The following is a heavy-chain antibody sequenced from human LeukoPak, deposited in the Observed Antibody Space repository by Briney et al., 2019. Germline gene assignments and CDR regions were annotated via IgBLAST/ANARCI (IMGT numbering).Heavy chain of an antibody. J-gene: IGHJ3*01. CDR2: IYHSGST. CDR3: ARDRGGGSYRHAFDV. D-gene: IGHD1-26*01. V-gene: IGHV4-61*08. CDR1: GDSVDNSDYY. Sequence: PSETLSLTCSVSGDSVDNSDYYWSWLRQPPGKELEWIGHIYHSGSTIYSSSLKGRITISLDMSKNQFSLRLTSGTAADTAVYYCARDRGGGSYRHAFDVWGQGKMVIVSS.